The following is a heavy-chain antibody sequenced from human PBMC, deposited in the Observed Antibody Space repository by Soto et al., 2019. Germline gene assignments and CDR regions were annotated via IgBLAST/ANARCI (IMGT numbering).Heavy chain of an antibody. CDR1: GFTFSSYS. CDR2: ISSSSSYI. V-gene: IGHV3-21*01. Sequence: GGSLRLSCAASGFTFSSYSMNRVSQAPGKGLEWVSSISSSSSYIYYADSVKGRFTISRDNAKNSLYLQMNSLRAEDMAVYYCARDLAPGVLILGAFDIWGQGTMVTVSS. CDR3: ARDLAPGVLILGAFDI. J-gene: IGHJ3*02. D-gene: IGHD2-15*01.